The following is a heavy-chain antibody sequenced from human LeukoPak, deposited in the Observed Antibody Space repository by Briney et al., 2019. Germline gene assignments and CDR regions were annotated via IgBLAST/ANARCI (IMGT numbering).Heavy chain of an antibody. CDR1: GFSVSSKY. V-gene: IGHV3-53*01. J-gene: IGHJ5*02. CDR3: ARFTAGWFDP. Sequence: GGSLRLSCAVSGFSVSSKYMSWVRQAPGKGLEWVSVIYNSGDTYYAYSVKGRFSISRDNSENTVFLQMNSLRADDTAIYYCARFTAGWFDPWGQGTLVTVST. CDR2: IYNSGDT.